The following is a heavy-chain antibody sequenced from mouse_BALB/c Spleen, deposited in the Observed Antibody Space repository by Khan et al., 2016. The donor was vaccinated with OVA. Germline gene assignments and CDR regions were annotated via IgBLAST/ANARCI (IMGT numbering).Heavy chain of an antibody. Sequence: VQLQQSGTVLARPWASVKMSCKASGYSFTSYWMHWVKQRPGQGLEWIGAIYPGNSDTRYNQKFKGKATLTAVTSASTAYMELSSLTDEDSAVYYCTRSYDSYYFDYWGQGTTLTVSS. V-gene: IGHV1-5*01. J-gene: IGHJ2*01. CDR2: IYPGNSDT. CDR3: TRSYDSYYFDY. CDR1: GYSFTSYW. D-gene: IGHD2-4*01.